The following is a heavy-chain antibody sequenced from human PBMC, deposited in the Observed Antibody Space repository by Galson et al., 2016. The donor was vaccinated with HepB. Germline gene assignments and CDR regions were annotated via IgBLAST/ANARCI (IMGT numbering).Heavy chain of an antibody. Sequence: SLRLSCAASGFNFITTWMHWVRQSPGKGLEWVAVISYDGGNKYYADSVKGRFTISRDNSEKTVYLQMNSLRGEDTAVYYCAKDFWDLRGGHYYYGMDFWGQGTTVTVSS. CDR3: AKDFWDLRGGHYYYGMDF. D-gene: IGHD3-3*01. V-gene: IGHV3-30*18. CDR2: ISYDGGNK. J-gene: IGHJ6*02. CDR1: GFNFITTW.